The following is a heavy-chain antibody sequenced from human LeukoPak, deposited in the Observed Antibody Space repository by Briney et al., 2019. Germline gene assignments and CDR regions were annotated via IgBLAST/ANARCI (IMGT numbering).Heavy chain of an antibody. J-gene: IGHJ6*03. V-gene: IGHV1-2*02. CDR1: GYTFTGYF. CDR2: INPNSGGT. D-gene: IGHD1-26*01. CDR3: ARDRTYSGNDYYYYYYMDV. Sequence: ASVKVSRKASGYTFTGYFMHWVRQAPGQGLEWTGWINPNSGGTNYAQKFQGRVTMTRDTSISTAYMELSRLRSDDTAVYYCARDRTYSGNDYYYYYYMDVWGKGTTVTVSS.